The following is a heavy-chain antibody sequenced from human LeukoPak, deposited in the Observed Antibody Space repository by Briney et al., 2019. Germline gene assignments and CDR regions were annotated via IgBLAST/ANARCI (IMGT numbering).Heavy chain of an antibody. V-gene: IGHV3-23*01. CDR3: AKLDHYDILTGYYPDFDY. Sequence: GGSLRLSCSASGFTFSSYAMSWVRQAPGKGLEWVSAISGSGGSTYYADSVKGRFTISRDNSKNTLYLQMNSLRAEDTAVYYCAKLDHYDILTGYYPDFDYWGQGTLVTVSS. CDR2: ISGSGGST. CDR1: GFTFSSYA. D-gene: IGHD3-9*01. J-gene: IGHJ4*02.